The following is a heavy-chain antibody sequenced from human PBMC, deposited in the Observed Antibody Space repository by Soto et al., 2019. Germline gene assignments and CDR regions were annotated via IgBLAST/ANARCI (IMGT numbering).Heavy chain of an antibody. CDR3: AKGGRAIPSYYYGMDV. J-gene: IGHJ6*02. CDR1: GGSISGCY. Sequence: PSETLSLTCTVSGGSISGCYWTWIRQPPGKGLEWIGYIYYTGSTNYNPSLKSRVIISVDTSKNQFSLKLSSVTAADTAVYYCAKGGRAIPSYYYGMDVWGQGTTVTVSS. V-gene: IGHV4-59*01. D-gene: IGHD2-21*01. CDR2: IYYTGST.